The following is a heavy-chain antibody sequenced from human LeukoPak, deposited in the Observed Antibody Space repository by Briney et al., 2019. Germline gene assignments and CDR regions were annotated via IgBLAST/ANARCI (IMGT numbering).Heavy chain of an antibody. J-gene: IGHJ4*02. CDR3: ARTIAFYYDSSSYMDF. V-gene: IGHV5-51*01. Sequence: GESLKISCKGSGFSFNSHWIGWVRQMPGKGLEWMGIFHPGDSESRYSPSFQGQVTMSADQTITTAYLQWNSLKASDTAMYFCARTIAFYYDSSSYMDFWGQGTLVTVSS. CDR1: GFSFNSHW. D-gene: IGHD3-22*01. CDR2: FHPGDSES.